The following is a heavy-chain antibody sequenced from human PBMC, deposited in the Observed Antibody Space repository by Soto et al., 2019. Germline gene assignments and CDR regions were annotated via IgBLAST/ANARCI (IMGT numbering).Heavy chain of an antibody. Sequence: EVQLLESGGVLVQPGGSLRLSCAASGFTFSTYAMTWVRQAPGKGLEWVSSISGSGGRTYYADSVKGRFTISRDNSKNTLYLQTNSLRAEDTAVYYCAKAGDYHGSESYIPLDYWGQGTLVPVSS. J-gene: IGHJ4*02. CDR2: ISGSGGRT. CDR3: AKAGDYHGSESYIPLDY. D-gene: IGHD3-10*01. V-gene: IGHV3-23*01. CDR1: GFTFSTYA.